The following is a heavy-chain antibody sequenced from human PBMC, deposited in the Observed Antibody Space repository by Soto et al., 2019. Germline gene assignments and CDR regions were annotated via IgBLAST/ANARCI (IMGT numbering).Heavy chain of an antibody. CDR2: ISGSGGTT. CDR3: AKGRREGCASSSGCHSFFHY. CDR1: GFTFSSYA. D-gene: IGHD6-19*01. Sequence: EVQLLESGGGLVQPGGSLRLSCAASGFTFSSYAMSWVRQAPGKGLEWVSIISGSGGTTYYADPVRGRFTISRDNSKNTLYLQMNSVRAEDTAVYYCAKGRREGCASSSGCHSFFHYWGQGTLVTVSS. J-gene: IGHJ4*02. V-gene: IGHV3-23*01.